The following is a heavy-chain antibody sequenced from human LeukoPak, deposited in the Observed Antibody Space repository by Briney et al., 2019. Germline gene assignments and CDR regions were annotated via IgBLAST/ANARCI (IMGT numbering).Heavy chain of an antibody. J-gene: IGHJ4*02. CDR2: INHSGST. V-gene: IGHV4-34*01. D-gene: IGHD6-13*01. Sequence: SETLSLTCAVYGGSFSGYYWSWIRPPPGKGLEWIGEINHSGSTNYNPSLKSRVTISVDTSKNQFSLKLSSVTAADTAVYYCAREKQLVKGYFDYWGQGTLVTVSS. CDR3: AREKQLVKGYFDY. CDR1: GGSFSGYY.